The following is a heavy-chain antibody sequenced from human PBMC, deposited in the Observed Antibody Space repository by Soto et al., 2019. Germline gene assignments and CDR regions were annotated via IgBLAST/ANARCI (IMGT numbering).Heavy chain of an antibody. CDR3: ARAPPMTSAGGDYYYGMDV. D-gene: IGHD4-17*01. J-gene: IGHJ6*02. V-gene: IGHV3-53*01. Sequence: GGSLRLSCAASGFTVSSNYMSWVRQAPGKGLEWVSVIYSGGSTYYADSVKGRFTISRDNSKNTLYLQMNSLRVEDTAVYYCARAPPMTSAGGDYYYGMDVWGQGTTVTVSS. CDR2: IYSGGST. CDR1: GFTVSSNY.